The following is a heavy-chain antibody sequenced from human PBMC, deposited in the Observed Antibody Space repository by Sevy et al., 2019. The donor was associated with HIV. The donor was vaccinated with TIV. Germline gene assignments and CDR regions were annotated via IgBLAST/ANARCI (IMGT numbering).Heavy chain of an antibody. CDR3: XXXXXXXXXXXAPGAFDF. J-gene: IGHJ3*01. CDR2: ISFDGSNE. V-gene: IGHV3-30-3*01. Sequence: GGSLRLSCAASGFTFRNYAMHWVRQAPGKGLEWVALISFDGSNENYPDSVKGRFTISRDNSKNTVYLQMNSLRPEDXXXXXXXXXXXXXXXXXAPGAFDFWGQGTMVTVSS. D-gene: IGHD2-2*01. CDR1: GFTFRNYA.